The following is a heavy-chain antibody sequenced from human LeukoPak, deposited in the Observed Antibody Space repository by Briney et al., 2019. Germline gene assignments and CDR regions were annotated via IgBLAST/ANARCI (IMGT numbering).Heavy chain of an antibody. CDR2: IYYSGST. D-gene: IGHD5-12*01. CDR1: GGSISSSSYY. V-gene: IGHV4-39*01. Sequence: PSETLSLTCTVSGGSISSSSYYWGWIRQPPGKGLEWIGSIYYSGSTYYNPSLKSRVTISVDTSKNQFSLKLSSVTAADTAVYYCARSEYSGYNDYWGQGTLVTVSS. J-gene: IGHJ4*02. CDR3: ARSEYSGYNDY.